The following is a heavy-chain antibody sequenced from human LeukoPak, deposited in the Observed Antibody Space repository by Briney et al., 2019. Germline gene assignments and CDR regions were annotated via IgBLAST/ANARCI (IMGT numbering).Heavy chain of an antibody. CDR3: ARDRDHLTTVTPRGNWFDP. Sequence: GASVKVSCKASGYTFTSYYMHWVRQAPGQGLEWMGIINPSGGDSSYAQKFQDRVTMTRDTSTNTVYMELSSLRSEDTAVYYCARDRDHLTTVTPRGNWFDPWGQGTLVTVSS. V-gene: IGHV1-46*01. CDR1: GYTFTSYY. CDR2: INPSGGDS. D-gene: IGHD4-17*01. J-gene: IGHJ5*02.